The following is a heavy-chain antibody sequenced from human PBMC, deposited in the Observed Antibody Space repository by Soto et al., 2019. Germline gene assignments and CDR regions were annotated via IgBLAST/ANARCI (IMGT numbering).Heavy chain of an antibody. Sequence: EVQLVESGGGLVQPGGSLRLSCAASGFTFRSYWMSWVRQAPGKGLEWVANIKQDGSEKYYVDSVKGRFTISRDNAKNSLYLQMNSLRAEGTAVYYCARAPITMVRGVLFDYWGQGTLVTVSS. V-gene: IGHV3-7*01. J-gene: IGHJ4*02. CDR1: GFTFRSYW. D-gene: IGHD3-10*01. CDR2: IKQDGSEK. CDR3: ARAPITMVRGVLFDY.